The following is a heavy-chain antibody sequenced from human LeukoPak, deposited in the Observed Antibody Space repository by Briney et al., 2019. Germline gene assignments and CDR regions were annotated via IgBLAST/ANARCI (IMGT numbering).Heavy chain of an antibody. CDR3: AKPPIAAAGYYYYMDV. Sequence: GGSLRLSCAASGFTFDDYAMHWVRQAPGKGLEWVSGISWNSRSIGYADSVKGRFTISRDNAKNSLYLQMNSLRAEDTALYYCAKPPIAAAGYYYYMDVWGKGTTVTVSS. D-gene: IGHD6-13*01. CDR2: ISWNSRSI. J-gene: IGHJ6*03. CDR1: GFTFDDYA. V-gene: IGHV3-9*01.